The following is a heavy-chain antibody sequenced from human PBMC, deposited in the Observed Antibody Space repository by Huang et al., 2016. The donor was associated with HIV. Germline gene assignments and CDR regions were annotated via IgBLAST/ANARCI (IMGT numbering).Heavy chain of an antibody. CDR3: ARPNPSSSNWCGLDF. D-gene: IGHD2-2*01. V-gene: IGHV1-18*04. CDR1: EKTVNKSG. Sequence: QVQLVQYGAEVKKLGASVKVSCNTSEKTVNKSGFSWVRQAPGQGLEWMGRISADNGDTIYAQKFQARVTMTTDTSTSTAYLDLRSLRSDDTAVYYCARPNPSSSNWCGLDFWGQGTLVTVSS. J-gene: IGHJ4*02. CDR2: ISADNGDT.